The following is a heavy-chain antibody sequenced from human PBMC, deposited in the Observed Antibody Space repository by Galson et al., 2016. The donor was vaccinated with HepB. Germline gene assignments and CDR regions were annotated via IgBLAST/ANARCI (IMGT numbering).Heavy chain of an antibody. J-gene: IGHJ2*01. V-gene: IGHV3-23*01. Sequence: SLRLSCAASGFMFSSYAMMWVRQAPGKGLEWVATISGSGSRIYYADSAKGRFTISRDASKYTVSLQMNSLRAEDTALYYCAKTGGIAARPGNWYFDLWGRGTPVTVSS. CDR2: ISGSGSRI. D-gene: IGHD6-6*01. CDR1: GFMFSSYA. CDR3: AKTGGIAARPGNWYFDL.